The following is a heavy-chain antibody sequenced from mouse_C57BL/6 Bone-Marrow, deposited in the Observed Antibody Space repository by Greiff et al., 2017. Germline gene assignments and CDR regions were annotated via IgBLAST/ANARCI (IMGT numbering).Heavy chain of an antibody. Sequence: EVKLVESGPGLAKPSQTLSLTCSVTGYSITSDYWNWIRKFPGNKLEYMGYISYSGSTYYNTSLKSRISITRDTSKNQYSLQLNSVTTEDTATYYCARCGNYRLWYYDGWGTGTTVTVSS. J-gene: IGHJ1*03. D-gene: IGHD2-1*01. CDR3: ARCGNYRLWYYDG. CDR2: ISYSGST. CDR1: GYSITSDY. V-gene: IGHV3-8*01.